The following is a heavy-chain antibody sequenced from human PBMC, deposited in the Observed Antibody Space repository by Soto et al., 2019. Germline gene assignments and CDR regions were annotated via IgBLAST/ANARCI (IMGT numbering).Heavy chain of an antibody. CDR1: GFSITSSTASY. Sequence: PSETLSLTCAVSGFSITSSTASYWGWIRQPPGKGLEWIGTIYHSGSTYYNPSFKSRVTVSLDTSKNQFSLSLSSVTAADTAMYYCARVLIEERPENWFDPWGQGKLVTVSS. D-gene: IGHD1-1*01. J-gene: IGHJ5*02. CDR2: IYHSGST. V-gene: IGHV4-38-2*01. CDR3: ARVLIEERPENWFDP.